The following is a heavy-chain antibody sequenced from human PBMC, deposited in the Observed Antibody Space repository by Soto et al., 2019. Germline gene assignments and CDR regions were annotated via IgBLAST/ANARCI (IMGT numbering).Heavy chain of an antibody. Sequence: QLQLQESGPGLVKPSETLSLTCTVSGGSISSSSYYWGWIRQPPGKGLEWIGSIYYSGSTYYNPSLKSRVTISVDTSKNQFSLKLSSVTAADTAVYYCARVAYYYDSSGYHAVFDYWGQGTLVTVSS. D-gene: IGHD3-22*01. CDR1: GGSISSSSYY. CDR3: ARVAYYYDSSGYHAVFDY. J-gene: IGHJ4*02. CDR2: IYYSGST. V-gene: IGHV4-39*01.